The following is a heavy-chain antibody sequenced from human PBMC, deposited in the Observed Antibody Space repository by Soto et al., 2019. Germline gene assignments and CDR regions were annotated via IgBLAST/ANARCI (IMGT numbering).Heavy chain of an antibody. J-gene: IGHJ4*02. D-gene: IGHD1-26*01. V-gene: IGHV4-31*03. Sequence: QVQLQESGPGLVKPSQTLSLTCTVSGGSIRTGGYYWTWIRQHPGKGLEWIGYIYYSGSTYYNPSLKSRVTISVDTSKNQFSLKLSSVTAADTAVYYCAREGEGIVMPGGFDYWGQGTLVTVSS. CDR1: GGSIRTGGYY. CDR3: AREGEGIVMPGGFDY. CDR2: IYYSGST.